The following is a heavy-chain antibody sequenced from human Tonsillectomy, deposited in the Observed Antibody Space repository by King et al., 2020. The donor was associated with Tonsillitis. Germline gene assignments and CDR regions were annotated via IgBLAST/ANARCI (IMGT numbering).Heavy chain of an antibody. V-gene: IGHV3-33*08. Sequence: VQLVESGGGVVQPGRSLRLSCAASGFTFSRNGMHWVRQAPGKGLEWVANIWCDGSNKYYADSVEGRFTISRDNSKNTLYLQMNSLRAEDTALYYCARDGGLYGDFFDDWGQGTLVSVSS. J-gene: IGHJ4*02. D-gene: IGHD3-10*01. CDR2: IWCDGSNK. CDR1: GFTFSRNG. CDR3: ARDGGLYGDFFDD.